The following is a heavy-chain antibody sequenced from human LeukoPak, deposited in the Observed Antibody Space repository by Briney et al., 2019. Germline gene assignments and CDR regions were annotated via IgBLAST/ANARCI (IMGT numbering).Heavy chain of an antibody. CDR3: ARDSHSGYYSNYFDY. J-gene: IGHJ4*02. V-gene: IGHV3-30-3*01. Sequence: GGSLRLSCAASGLTFSSYAMHWVRQAPGKGLEWVAVISYDGSNKYYADSVKGRFTISRDNSKNTLYLQMNSLRAEDTAVYYCARDSHSGYYSNYFDYWGQGTLVTVSS. CDR1: GLTFSSYA. CDR2: ISYDGSNK. D-gene: IGHD3-22*01.